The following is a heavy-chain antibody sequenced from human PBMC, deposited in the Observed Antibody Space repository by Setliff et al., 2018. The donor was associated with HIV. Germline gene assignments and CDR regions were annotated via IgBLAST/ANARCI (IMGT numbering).Heavy chain of an antibody. J-gene: IGHJ4*02. CDR3: VREGAGSGSYYLDF. CDR1: GDSMSSGDYS. V-gene: IGHV4-30-2*06. D-gene: IGHD3-10*01. CDR2: IYPSGRT. Sequence: SETLSLTCAVSGDSMSSGDYSWNWIRQSPGKGLEWIGYIYPSGRTYYNPSLKNRVTMSIDRSKKQFSLNLSSVTAADTALYFCVREGAGSGSYYLDFWGQGILVTVSS.